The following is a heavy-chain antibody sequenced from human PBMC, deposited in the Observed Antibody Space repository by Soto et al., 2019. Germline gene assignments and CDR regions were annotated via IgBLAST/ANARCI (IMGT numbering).Heavy chain of an antibody. CDR2: ISSSSSYI. Sequence: PGGSLRLSCAASGFTFSSYSMNWVRQAPGKGLEWVSSISSSSSYIYYADSVKGRFTISRDNAKNSLYLQMNSRRAEDTAVYYCARDGLGYCSGGSCYPNWFDPWGKGTLVTVSS. D-gene: IGHD2-15*01. CDR3: ARDGLGYCSGGSCYPNWFDP. V-gene: IGHV3-21*01. CDR1: GFTFSSYS. J-gene: IGHJ5*02.